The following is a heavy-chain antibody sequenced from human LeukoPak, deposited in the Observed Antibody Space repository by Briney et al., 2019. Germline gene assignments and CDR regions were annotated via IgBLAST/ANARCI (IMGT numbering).Heavy chain of an antibody. CDR3: VEAPPQIGAFDI. Sequence: ASVKVSCKASGGTFSSYAISWVRQAPGQGLEWMGGNIPIFGTANYAQKFQGRVTITADESTSTAYVELSSLKSEDTAVYYCVEAPPQIGAFDIWGQGTMVTVSS. J-gene: IGHJ3*02. CDR1: GGTFSSYA. V-gene: IGHV1-69*13. D-gene: IGHD3-3*01. CDR2: NIPIFGTA.